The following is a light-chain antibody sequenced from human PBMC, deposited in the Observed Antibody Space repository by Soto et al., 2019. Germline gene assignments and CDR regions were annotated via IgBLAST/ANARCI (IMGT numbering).Light chain of an antibody. CDR2: GAS. CDR3: QQYDTSPRT. V-gene: IGKV3-20*01. Sequence: EIVLTQSPGTLSLSPGERAILSCRASLSVSSNYLAWYQQKRGQAPRLLIYGASSRATAVPTRFSGSESGTDFTLTISRLEPEDFAVYYCQQYDTSPRTFGQGTKVEI. CDR1: LSVSSNY. J-gene: IGKJ1*01.